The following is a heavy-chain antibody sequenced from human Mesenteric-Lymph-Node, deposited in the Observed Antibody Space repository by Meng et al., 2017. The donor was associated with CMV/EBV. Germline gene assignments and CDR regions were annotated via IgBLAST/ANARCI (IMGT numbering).Heavy chain of an antibody. CDR3: ARGLPPGD. CDR2: IIPIVGLS. CDR1: GITLNNDI. D-gene: IGHD2-8*02. V-gene: IGHV1-69*02. J-gene: IGHJ4*02. Sequence: SGKVSCQDSGITLNNDIITWVRQAPGQGLEWMGRIIPIVGLSNHAQKFQGRVTITADESTSTTHMELSSLTSNDTAVYYCARGLPPGDWGQGTLVTVSS.